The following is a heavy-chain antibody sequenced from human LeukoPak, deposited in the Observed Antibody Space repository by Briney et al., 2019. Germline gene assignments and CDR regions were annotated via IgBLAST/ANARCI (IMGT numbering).Heavy chain of an antibody. D-gene: IGHD4-17*01. CDR2: IDTTGDA. CDR3: ARRRGGYGEGEFAD. V-gene: IGHV4-4*09. Sequence: PSETLSLTCTVSGASISINYWTWIRQAPGKGLEWIGHIDTTGDASYNPSLRSRVTISTDTSANYFSLKLTSVTAADTAVYYCARRRGGYGEGEFADWGQGTLVTVSA. CDR1: GASISINY. J-gene: IGHJ4*02.